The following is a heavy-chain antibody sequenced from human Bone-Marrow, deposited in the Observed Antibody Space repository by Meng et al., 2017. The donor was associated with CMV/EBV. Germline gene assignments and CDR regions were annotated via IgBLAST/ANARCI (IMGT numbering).Heavy chain of an antibody. J-gene: IGHJ4*02. CDR2: IKQDGSEK. CDR1: GFTFSSYW. V-gene: IGHV3-7*01. D-gene: IGHD5-18*01. Sequence: GESVKISCAASGFTFSSYWMSWVRQAPGKGLEWVANIKQDGSEKYYVDSVKGRFTISRDNAKNSLYLQMNSLRAEDTAVYYCARGYSYGTLWGQGTLVTVSS. CDR3: ARGYSYGTL.